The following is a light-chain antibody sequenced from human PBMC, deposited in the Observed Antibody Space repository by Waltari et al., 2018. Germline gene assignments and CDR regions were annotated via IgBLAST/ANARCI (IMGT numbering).Light chain of an antibody. CDR2: EVS. CDR3: SSYAGSIYV. J-gene: IGLJ1*01. V-gene: IGLV2-8*01. Sequence: QSALTQPPSASGSPGQSVTISCTGTSSYVGGYNYVSWYQQHPGKAPKLVIYEVSKRPSGVPDRFSGSKSGNTASLTVSGLQAEDEADYYCSSYAGSIYVFGTGTKVTVL. CDR1: SSYVGGYNY.